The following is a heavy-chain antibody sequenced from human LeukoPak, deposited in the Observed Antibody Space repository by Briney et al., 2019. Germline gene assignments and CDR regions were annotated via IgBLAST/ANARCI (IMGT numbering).Heavy chain of an antibody. J-gene: IGHJ4*02. CDR3: ARGPAAAIDY. CDR2: ISSSSYTI. D-gene: IGHD2-2*01. Sequence: PGGSLRLSCAASGFAVSSSYMSWVRQAPGKGLEWVSFISSSSYTIHYADSVKGRFTISRDNGKNSLYLQMNSLRDEDTAIYYCARGPAAAIDYWGQGTLVTVSS. V-gene: IGHV3-48*02. CDR1: GFAVSSSY.